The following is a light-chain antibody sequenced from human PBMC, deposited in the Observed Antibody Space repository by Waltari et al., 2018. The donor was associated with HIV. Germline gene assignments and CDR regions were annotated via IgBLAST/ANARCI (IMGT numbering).Light chain of an antibody. CDR2: DSY. V-gene: IGLV1-51*01. Sequence: QSVLTQPPSVSAAPGQKVTISCSGSRSNIGNNFVSWYQQLPGTAPKLLIDDSYRRPSGIPDRFSGSKSGTSATLGITGLQTGDEADYYCATWDSSLSAVVFGGGTKLSVL. CDR1: RSNIGNNF. CDR3: ATWDSSLSAVV. J-gene: IGLJ3*02.